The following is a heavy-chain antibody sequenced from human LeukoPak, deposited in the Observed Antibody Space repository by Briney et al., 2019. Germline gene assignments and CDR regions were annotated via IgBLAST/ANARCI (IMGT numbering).Heavy chain of an antibody. D-gene: IGHD3-10*01. Sequence: GGSLRLYCAASGFTFSGYAMSWVCQAPGKGLEWVSAISGSGGSTYYADSVKGRFTISRDNSKNTLYLQMNSLRAEDTAVYYCANGVYGSGSYFGMVVWCKGTTVTVSS. J-gene: IGHJ6*04. V-gene: IGHV3-23*01. CDR2: ISGSGGST. CDR1: GFTFSGYA. CDR3: ANGVYGSGSYFGMVV.